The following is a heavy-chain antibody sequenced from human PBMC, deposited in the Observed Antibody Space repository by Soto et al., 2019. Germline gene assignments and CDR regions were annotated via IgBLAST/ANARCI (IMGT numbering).Heavy chain of an antibody. J-gene: IGHJ3*02. CDR2: ISSSSYI. CDR1: GFTFSSYS. V-gene: IGHV3-21*01. Sequence: GGSLRLSCAASGFTFSSYSMNWVRQAPGKGLEWVSSISSSSYIYYADSVKGRFTISRDNAKNSLYLQMNSLRAEDTAVYYCARVKSREIDAFDIWGQGTMVTVSS. CDR3: ARVKSREIDAFDI.